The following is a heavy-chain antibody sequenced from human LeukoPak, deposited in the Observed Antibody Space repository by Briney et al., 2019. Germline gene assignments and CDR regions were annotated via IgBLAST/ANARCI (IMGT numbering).Heavy chain of an antibody. V-gene: IGHV4-34*01. J-gene: IGHJ6*02. Sequence: SETLSLTCAVYGGSFSGYYWSWIRQPPGKGLEWIGEVNHSGSTNYNPSLKSRVTISVDTSKNQFSLKLSSVTAADTAVYYCARGPLAAAGTLTYYYYGMDVWGQGTTVTVSS. CDR2: VNHSGST. CDR1: GGSFSGYY. CDR3: ARGPLAAAGTLTYYYYGMDV. D-gene: IGHD6-13*01.